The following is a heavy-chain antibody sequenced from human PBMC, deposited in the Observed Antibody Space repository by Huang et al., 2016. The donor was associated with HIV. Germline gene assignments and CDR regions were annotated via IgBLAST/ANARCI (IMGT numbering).Heavy chain of an antibody. V-gene: IGHV4-34*01. J-gene: IGHJ6*03. CDR3: ARGQGGYYYYYMDV. CDR2: INHSERT. Sequence: QVQLQQWGAGLLRPSETLSLTCAVYGGSFSGYYGPWIRQPPGKGLEWIGEINHSERTNYKPSLKSGVTISVDTSRNQFSLTVTSVTAADTAVYYCARGQGGYYYYYMDVWGKGTTVTVSS. CDR1: GGSFSGYY.